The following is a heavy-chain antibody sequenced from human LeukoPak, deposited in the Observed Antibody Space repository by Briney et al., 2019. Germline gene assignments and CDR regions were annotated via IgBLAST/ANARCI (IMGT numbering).Heavy chain of an antibody. CDR2: ISSSSSYI. CDR1: GFTFSSYS. V-gene: IGHV3-21*04. J-gene: IGHJ5*02. Sequence: GGSLRLSCAASGFTFSSYSMNWVRQAPGKGLEWVSSISSSSSYIYYADSVKGRFTISRDNSKNTVYVQMNSLRAEDTAVYYCAKDSHYDPSWFDPWGQGTLVTVSS. D-gene: IGHD3-3*01. CDR3: AKDSHYDPSWFDP.